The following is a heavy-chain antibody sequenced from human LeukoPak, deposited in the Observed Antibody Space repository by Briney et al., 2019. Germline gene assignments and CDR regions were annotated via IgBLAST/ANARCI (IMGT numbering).Heavy chain of an antibody. CDR2: IWYDGSNK. V-gene: IGHV3-33*01. CDR3: ARSTAGFDY. CDR1: GFTFSNYG. D-gene: IGHD1-1*01. Sequence: GTSLRLSCAASGFTFSNYGMHWVRQAPGKGLEWVAVIWYDGSNKYYADSVKGRFTISRDQSKNTLYLQMNSLRAEDTAVYYCARSTAGFDYWGQGTLVTVSS. J-gene: IGHJ4*02.